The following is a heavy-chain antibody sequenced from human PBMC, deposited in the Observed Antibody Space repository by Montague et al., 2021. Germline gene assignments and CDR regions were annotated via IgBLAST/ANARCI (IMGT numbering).Heavy chain of an antibody. V-gene: IGHV6-1*01. CDR2: ADYRSKWYN. Sequence: CAISGDSVAINDATWNWVKQSPSRDLGWLGSADYRSKWYNEYAISVKSRITVNPDTSKNQFSLLLNSVTPEDTAVYYCARGWQKRFDPWGQGTLVTVSS. J-gene: IGHJ5*02. D-gene: IGHD5-24*01. CDR3: ARGWQKRFDP. CDR1: GDSVAINDAT.